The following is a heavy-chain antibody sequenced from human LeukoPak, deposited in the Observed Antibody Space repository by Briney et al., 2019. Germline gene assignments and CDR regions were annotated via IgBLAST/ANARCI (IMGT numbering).Heavy chain of an antibody. CDR2: INPSGGST. J-gene: IGHJ4*02. CDR1: GYTFTSYY. V-gene: IGHV1-46*01. Sequence: GASVKVSCKASGYTFTSYYMHWVRQAPGQGLEWMGIINPSGGSTSYAQKFQGRVTMTSDTSTSTVYMELCSLRSEDTAVYCCVVGFGELLPYFDYWAQGTLVTVSS. CDR3: VVGFGELLPYFDY. D-gene: IGHD3-10*01.